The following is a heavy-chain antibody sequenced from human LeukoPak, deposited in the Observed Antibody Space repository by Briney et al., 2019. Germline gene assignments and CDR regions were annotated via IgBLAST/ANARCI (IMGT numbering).Heavy chain of an antibody. CDR2: IYYSGST. Sequence: SETLSLTCTVAGGSISSSSYYWGWIRQPPGKGLEWIGSIYYSGSTYYNPSLKSRVTISVDTSENQFSLKLSSVTAADTAVYYCARHRNDLAHFDYWGQGTLVTVSS. V-gene: IGHV4-39*01. CDR3: ARHRNDLAHFDY. D-gene: IGHD1-1*01. CDR1: GGSISSSSYY. J-gene: IGHJ4*02.